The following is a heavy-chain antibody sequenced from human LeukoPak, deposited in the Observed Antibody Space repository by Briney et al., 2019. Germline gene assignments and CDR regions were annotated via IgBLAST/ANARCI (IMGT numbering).Heavy chain of an antibody. CDR1: GFTFSSFA. CDR2: IWFDGSSK. Sequence: GGSLRLSCATSGFTFSSFAMHWVRQAPGKGLEWLALIWFDGSSKNYTDSVEGRFTISRDNSKNTLFLQMNSLRAEDTAVYYCARDLGEHYPFDYSGQGTLVTVSS. J-gene: IGHJ4*02. V-gene: IGHV3-33*01. CDR3: ARDLGEHYPFDY. D-gene: IGHD3-16*01.